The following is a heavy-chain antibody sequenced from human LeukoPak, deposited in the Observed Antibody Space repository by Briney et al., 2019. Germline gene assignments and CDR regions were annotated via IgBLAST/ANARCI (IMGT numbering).Heavy chain of an antibody. CDR2: FDSEDGET. D-gene: IGHD7-27*01. CDR1: GYTLTELS. CDR3: ATAPPTGVDY. J-gene: IGHJ4*01. Sequence: ASVKVSCKVSGYTLTELSMHWVRQAPGKGLEWMGGFDSEDGETIYPQKFQGRVTMTEDTSTDTAYMELSSLRSEDTAVYYCATAPPTGVDYWGQGTLVTVSS. V-gene: IGHV1-24*01.